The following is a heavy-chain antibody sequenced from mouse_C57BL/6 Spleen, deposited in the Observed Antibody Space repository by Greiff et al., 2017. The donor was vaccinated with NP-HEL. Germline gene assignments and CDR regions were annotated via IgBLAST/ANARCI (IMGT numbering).Heavy chain of an antibody. CDR3: ARKGDYGSSYDYAMDY. CDR1: GYTFTSYW. CDR2: INPSSGST. Sequence: QVQLKESGAELAKPGASVKLSCKASGYTFTSYWMHWVKQRPGQGLEWIGYINPSSGSTKYNQKFKDKATLTADKSSSTADMQLSILTYEDSAVYYCARKGDYGSSYDYAMDYWGQGTSVTVSS. V-gene: IGHV1-7*01. D-gene: IGHD1-1*01. J-gene: IGHJ4*01.